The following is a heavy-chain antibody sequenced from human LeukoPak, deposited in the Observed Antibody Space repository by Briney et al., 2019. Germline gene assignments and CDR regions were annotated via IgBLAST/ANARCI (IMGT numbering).Heavy chain of an antibody. D-gene: IGHD6-19*01. V-gene: IGHV4-59*08. CDR3: ARQGVAGSAGYYFDY. CDR1: GGSISSYY. CDR2: IYYSGST. J-gene: IGHJ4*02. Sequence: KTSETLSLTCTVSGGSISSYYWSWIRQPPGKGLEWIGYIYYSGSTYYNPSLKSRVTISVDTSKNQFSLKLSSVTAADTAVYYCARQGVAGSAGYYFDYWGQGTLVTVSS.